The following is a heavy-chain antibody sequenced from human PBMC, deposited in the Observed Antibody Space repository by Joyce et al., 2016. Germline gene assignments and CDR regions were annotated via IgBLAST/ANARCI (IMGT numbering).Heavy chain of an antibody. J-gene: IGHJ6*02. V-gene: IGHV1-69*12. CDR3: ARGGTSSDHFFFYTLDI. Sequence: QVLLVQSGATVKRPGSSLKVSCKSSGGAFSNFTVNWVRRAPGQRLGWMGGIIPFFGAAKYAEHFQGRVTLTADLSTRTAFMELSSLTSADTAVYYCARGGTSSDHFFFYTLDIWGPGTTVIVSS. D-gene: IGHD1-14*01. CDR1: GGAFSNFT. CDR2: IIPFFGAA.